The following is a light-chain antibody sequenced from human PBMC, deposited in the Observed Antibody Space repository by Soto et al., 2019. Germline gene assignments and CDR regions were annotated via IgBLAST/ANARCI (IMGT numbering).Light chain of an antibody. V-gene: IGLV7-46*01. CDR2: DTS. J-gene: IGLJ1*01. CDR3: SLSYSGAYV. Sequence: QAVVTQEPSLTVSPGGTVTLTCGSSTGAVTSSHYPYWFQQKPGQAPRTLIYDTSNKHSWAPARFSGSLLGGKAALTLSGAQPEDEAEYYCSLSYSGAYVFGTGTKVTVL. CDR1: TGAVTSSHY.